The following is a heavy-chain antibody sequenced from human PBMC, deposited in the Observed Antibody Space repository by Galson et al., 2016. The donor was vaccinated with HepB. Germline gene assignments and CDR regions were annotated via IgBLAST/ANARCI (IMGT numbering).Heavy chain of an antibody. CDR3: AHSLYNGTSLGWFDP. Sequence: PALVKPTQTLTLTCSFSGFSLTTSGEGVGWIRQPPGKAPEWLAPIYWDDDKRYSPSQQSRLTVTRDTSKNQEVLTMTNMDPVYTGTYYCAHSLYNGTSLGWFDPWGQGTVVTVSS. J-gene: IGHJ5*02. D-gene: IGHD1-14*01. CDR2: IYWDDDK. V-gene: IGHV2-5*02. CDR1: GFSLTTSGEG.